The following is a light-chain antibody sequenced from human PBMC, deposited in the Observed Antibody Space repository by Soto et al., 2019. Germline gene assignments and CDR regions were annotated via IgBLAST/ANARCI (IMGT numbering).Light chain of an antibody. CDR2: GAS. CDR1: QSVSSN. Sequence: IVMTQSPATLSVSPGERATLSCRASQSVSSNLAWYQQKPGQAPRLLIYGASTRATGIPARFSGSGSGTEFTLTICSLQSEDSAVYYCQQYNNWPTAFGQGTKV. V-gene: IGKV3-15*01. CDR3: QQYNNWPTA. J-gene: IGKJ1*01.